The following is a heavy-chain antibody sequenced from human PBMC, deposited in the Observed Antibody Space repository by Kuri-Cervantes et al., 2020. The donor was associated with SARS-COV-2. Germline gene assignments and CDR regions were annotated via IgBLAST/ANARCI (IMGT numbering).Heavy chain of an antibody. V-gene: IGHV3-23*01. D-gene: IGHD6-6*01. CDR3: AKVDSSSSYYYYYGMDV. CDR2: IDGSSGDT. CDR1: GFTFSSYA. J-gene: IGHJ6*02. Sequence: GGSLRLSCAASGFTFSSYAMSWVRQAPGKGLEWVSAIDGSSGDTYYADSVKGRCTISRDNSENTLYLQMNSLRAEDTAVYYCAKVDSSSSYYYYYGMDVWGQGTTVTVSS.